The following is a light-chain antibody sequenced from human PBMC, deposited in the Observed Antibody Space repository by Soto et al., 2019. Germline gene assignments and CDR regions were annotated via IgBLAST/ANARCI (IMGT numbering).Light chain of an antibody. CDR1: QSVSSRS. CDR3: QQYGSSPFT. J-gene: IGKJ3*01. Sequence: EIVLTQSPGTLSLSPGERATLSCRASQSVSSRSLAWYQQKPGQAPRLLIYGASSRATGIPDRFSGSGSGTDFTLTISRLEPEDSAVYYCQQYGSSPFTFGPGTKVDIK. V-gene: IGKV3-20*01. CDR2: GAS.